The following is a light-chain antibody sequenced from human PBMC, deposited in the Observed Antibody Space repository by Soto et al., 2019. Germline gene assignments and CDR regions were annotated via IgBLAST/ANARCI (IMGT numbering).Light chain of an antibody. J-gene: IGKJ3*01. CDR2: DAS. Sequence: EIVLTQSPATLSLSPGERATLSCRASQSVSSYLAWYQQKPGQAPRLLIYDASNRATGIPARFSGSGSGTDFTLTISSLEPADFAVYYCQQRSNWPLFTFGPGTKVHIK. CDR3: QQRSNWPLFT. CDR1: QSVSSY. V-gene: IGKV3-11*01.